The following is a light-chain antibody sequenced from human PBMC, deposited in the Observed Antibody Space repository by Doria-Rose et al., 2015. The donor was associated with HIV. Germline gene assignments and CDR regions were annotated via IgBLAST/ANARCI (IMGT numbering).Light chain of an antibody. J-gene: IGLJ2*01. Sequence: QSALTQPASVSGSPGQSTTTSCTGTSSDVGGYKYVSWYQHFPGKAPKLLIYDVNMRPSGVSNRFSGSKSGNTASLTISGVQAEDEADYYCGSYTSSTTVIFGGGTKLTVL. V-gene: IGLV2-14*03. CDR2: DVN. CDR1: SSDVGGYKY. CDR3: GSYTSSTTVI.